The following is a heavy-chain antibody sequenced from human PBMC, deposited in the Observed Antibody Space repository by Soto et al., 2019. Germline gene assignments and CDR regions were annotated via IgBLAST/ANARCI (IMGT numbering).Heavy chain of an antibody. CDR1: GYSFSTYG. Sequence: QVLLVQSGAEVKKPGASVKVSCKASGYSFSTYGVSWVRQAPGQGLEWMGWLNTGDGNTAYAQKLQGRITLTTDTSTTTAYMELRSLRSDDTAIYYCASGENYGSARDVLDHWGQGTLVTVSS. CDR3: ASGENYGSARDVLDH. J-gene: IGHJ4*02. D-gene: IGHD3-10*01. V-gene: IGHV1-18*04. CDR2: LNTGDGNT.